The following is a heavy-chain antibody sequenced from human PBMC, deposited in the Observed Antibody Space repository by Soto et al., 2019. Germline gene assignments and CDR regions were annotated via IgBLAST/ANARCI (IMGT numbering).Heavy chain of an antibody. D-gene: IGHD4-4*01. V-gene: IGHV3-7*03. CDR2: IKQDGSEK. J-gene: IGHJ5*02. Sequence: PGGSLRLSCAASGFTFSSYWMNWVRQAPGKGLEWVANIKQDGSEKYYVDSVKGRFTISRDNAKKSLYLQMNSLRAEDTAVYYCAREYADYSNYRGWFDPWGQGTLVTVSS. CDR3: AREYADYSNYRGWFDP. CDR1: GFTFSSYW.